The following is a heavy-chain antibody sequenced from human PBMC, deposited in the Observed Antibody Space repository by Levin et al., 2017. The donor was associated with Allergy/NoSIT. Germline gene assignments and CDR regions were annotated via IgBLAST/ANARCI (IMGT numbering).Heavy chain of an antibody. J-gene: IGHJ4*02. V-gene: IGHV4-34*01. CDR3: ARAPYYDYVWGRLYYFDD. D-gene: IGHD3-16*01. Sequence: SQTLSLPCAVYGGSFSGYYWSWIRRPPGKGLEWIGEINHSGSTNYNPSLKSRVTISVDTSKNQFSLKLSSVTAADTAVYYCARAPYYDYVWGRLYYFDDWGQGTLVTVSS. CDR1: GGSFSGYY. CDR2: INHSGST.